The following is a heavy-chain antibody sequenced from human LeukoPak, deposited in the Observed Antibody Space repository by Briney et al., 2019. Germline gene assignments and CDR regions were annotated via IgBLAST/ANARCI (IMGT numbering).Heavy chain of an antibody. V-gene: IGHV4-4*07. CDR2: IYTSGST. J-gene: IGHJ5*02. CDR3: ARGSQVPVYPNPYNWFDP. Sequence: SETLSLTCTVSGGSISSYYWNWIRQPAGKGLEWIGRIYTSGSTNYNPSLKSRVTMSIDTSENQFSLKLSSVTAADTAVYYCARGSQVPVYPNPYNWFDPWGQGTLVTVSS. CDR1: GGSISSYY. D-gene: IGHD2-2*01.